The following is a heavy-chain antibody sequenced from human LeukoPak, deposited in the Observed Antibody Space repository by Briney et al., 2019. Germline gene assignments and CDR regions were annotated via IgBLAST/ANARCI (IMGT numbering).Heavy chain of an antibody. J-gene: IGHJ5*02. D-gene: IGHD4-23*01. CDR3: ARGLGRWYSRNNWFDP. Sequence: PSETLSLTCAVYGGSFSGYYWSWIRQPPGKGLEWIGEINHSGSTNYNPSLKSRVTISVDTSKNQFSLKLSSVTAADTAVYYCARGLGRWYSRNNWFDPWGQGTLVTVSS. CDR1: GGSFSGYY. V-gene: IGHV4-34*01. CDR2: INHSGST.